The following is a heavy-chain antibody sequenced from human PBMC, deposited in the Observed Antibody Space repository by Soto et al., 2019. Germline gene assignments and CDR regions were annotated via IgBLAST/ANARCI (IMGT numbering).Heavy chain of an antibody. CDR3: ARDPGYSGFDFDY. J-gene: IGHJ4*02. CDR2: IWYDGSKK. V-gene: IGHV3-33*01. CDR1: GFTFSSHA. Sequence: QVQLVESGGGVVQPGRSLRLPCAASGFTFSSHAMHWVRQAPGKGLEWVAVIWYDGSKKYYADSVKGRFTVARDDSKNTLYLQMNSLRVDDTAVYYCARDPGYSGFDFDYWGQGTLVTVSS. D-gene: IGHD5-12*01.